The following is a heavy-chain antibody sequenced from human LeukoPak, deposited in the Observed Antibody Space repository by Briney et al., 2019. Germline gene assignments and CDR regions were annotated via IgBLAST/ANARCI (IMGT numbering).Heavy chain of an antibody. CDR2: ISSSGSTM. CDR3: ARVYSSWEFDY. CDR1: GFIFSDYY. D-gene: IGHD6-13*01. J-gene: IGHJ4*02. V-gene: IGHV3-11*01. Sequence: GGSLRLSCAASGFIFSDYYMSWIRQAPGKGLEWVSYISSSGSTMYYTDSVKGRFTISRDNAKDSLYLQMNSLRAEDTAVYFCARVYSSWEFDYWGQGTLVTVSS.